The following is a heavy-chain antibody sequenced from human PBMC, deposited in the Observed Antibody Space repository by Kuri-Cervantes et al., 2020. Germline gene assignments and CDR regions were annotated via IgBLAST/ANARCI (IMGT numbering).Heavy chain of an antibody. J-gene: IGHJ6*02. CDR1: GFTFSSYA. CDR3: AKEHVLLWFGEKISGGMDV. D-gene: IGHD3-10*01. CDR2: ISGSGGST. V-gene: IGHV3-23*01. Sequence: ETLSLTCAASGFTFSSYAMSLVRQAPGKGLEWVSAISGSGGSTYYADSVKGRLTISRDNSKNTLYLQMNSLRAEDTAVYYCAKEHVLLWFGEKISGGMDVWGQGTTVTVSS.